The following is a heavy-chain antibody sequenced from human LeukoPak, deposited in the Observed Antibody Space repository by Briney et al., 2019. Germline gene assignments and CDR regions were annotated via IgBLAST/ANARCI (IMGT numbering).Heavy chain of an antibody. CDR1: GYSFTSYW. Sequence: GEFLKISCQGSGYSFTSYWISWVRQMPGKGLEWMGRIDPSDSYTNYSPSFQGHVTISADKSINTAYLQWSSLKASDTAMYYCARLGSNNYFDPWGQGTLVTASS. CDR2: IDPSDSYT. D-gene: IGHD7-27*01. J-gene: IGHJ5*02. V-gene: IGHV5-10-1*01. CDR3: ARLGSNNYFDP.